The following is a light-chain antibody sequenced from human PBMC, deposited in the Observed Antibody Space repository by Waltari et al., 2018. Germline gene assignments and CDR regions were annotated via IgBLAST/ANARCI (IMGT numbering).Light chain of an antibody. CDR3: QQRST. CDR1: QSVSSY. V-gene: IGKV3-11*01. J-gene: IGKJ4*01. Sequence: EIVLTQSPATLSLSPGERATLSCRASQSVSSYLAWYQQKPGQAPRLLIYDASNRATCIPARFSGSGSGTDFTLTISSLEPEDFAVYYCQQRSTFGGGTKVEIK. CDR2: DAS.